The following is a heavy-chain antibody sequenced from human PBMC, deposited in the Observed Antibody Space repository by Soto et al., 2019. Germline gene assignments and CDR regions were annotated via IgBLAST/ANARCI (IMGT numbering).Heavy chain of an antibody. V-gene: IGHV1-69*01. CDR2: IIPIFVTA. CDR3: ARIADPRRPAYIDY. J-gene: IGHJ4*02. CDR1: GGTFSSYA. D-gene: IGHD2-21*01. Sequence: SVHVACQASGGTFSSYALSWVRQAPGQGLEWMGGIIPIFVTANYAQKFQGRVTSTADESTSGAYMELSGLRSEDTAVYYCARIADPRRPAYIDYWGQGTLVTVSS.